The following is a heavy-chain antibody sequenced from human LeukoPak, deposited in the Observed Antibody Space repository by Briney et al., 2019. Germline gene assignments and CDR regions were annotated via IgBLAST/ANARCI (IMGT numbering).Heavy chain of an antibody. J-gene: IGHJ5*02. D-gene: IGHD3-3*01. CDR1: GYTFTGYY. CDR2: INTKSGRT. V-gene: IGHV1-2*02. Sequence: ASVKVSCKASGYTFTGYYMHWVRQAPGQGLEWMGWINTKSGRTSSARKFQGRVTMTRDPSVTTVYMDLAWLTSDDTAIYFCARADFIDAGPYLIGPWGQGTLVTVSS. CDR3: ARADFIDAGPYLIGP.